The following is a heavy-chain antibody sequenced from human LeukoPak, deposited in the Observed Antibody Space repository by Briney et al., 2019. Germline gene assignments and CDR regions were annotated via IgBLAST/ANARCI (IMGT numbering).Heavy chain of an antibody. CDR1: GGSISSYY. Sequence: TSETLSLTCTVSGGSISSYYWSWIRQPPGKGLEWIGYIYYSGSTNYNPSLKSRVTISVDTSKNQFSLKLSSVTAADTAVYYCARQGTVYYFDYWGQGTLVTVSS. J-gene: IGHJ4*02. V-gene: IGHV4-59*01. CDR2: IYYSGST. CDR3: ARQGTVYYFDY. D-gene: IGHD1-14*01.